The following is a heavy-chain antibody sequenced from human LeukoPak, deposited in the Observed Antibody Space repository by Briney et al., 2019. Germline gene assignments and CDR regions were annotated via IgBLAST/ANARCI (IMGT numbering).Heavy chain of an antibody. CDR2: IYYSGST. CDR3: ARGRGYSSSRYYDY. D-gene: IGHD6-13*01. CDR1: GYSISSSSYY. V-gene: IGHV4-39*07. Sequence: SETLSLTCTVSGYSISSSSYYWGWIRQPPGKGLEWIGSIYYSGSTYYNPSLKSRVTISVDTSKNQFSLKLSSVTAADTAVYYCARGRGYSSSRYYDYWGQGTLVTVSS. J-gene: IGHJ4*02.